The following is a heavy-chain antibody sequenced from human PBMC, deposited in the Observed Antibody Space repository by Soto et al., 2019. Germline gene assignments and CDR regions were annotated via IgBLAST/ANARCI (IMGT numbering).Heavy chain of an antibody. Sequence: SQTLSLTCAICGDSVSNNGATRNWIRQSPSRGLEWLGRAYYRSRWLYDYATSVRGRITINPDTSKNRFSLQLNSVTAADTAVYYCARPYYSGSGSYRRWPAFDIWGQGTMVTVSS. CDR3: ARPYYSGSGSYRRWPAFDI. CDR1: GDSVSNNGAT. D-gene: IGHD3-10*01. J-gene: IGHJ3*02. CDR2: AYYRSRWLY. V-gene: IGHV6-1*01.